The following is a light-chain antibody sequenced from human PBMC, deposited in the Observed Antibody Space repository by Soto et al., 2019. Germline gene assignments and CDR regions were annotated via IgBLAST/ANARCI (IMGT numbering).Light chain of an antibody. Sequence: QSVLTQPPSASGTRGQRVTISCSGSSSNIGSNTVNCYQQLPGTAPKLLIYSNNQRPSGVPDRFSGSKSGTSASLAISGLQSEDEADYYCASWDDRLNGYVFGNGTKVTVL. V-gene: IGLV1-44*01. CDR1: SSNIGSNT. CDR2: SNN. CDR3: ASWDDRLNGYV. J-gene: IGLJ1*01.